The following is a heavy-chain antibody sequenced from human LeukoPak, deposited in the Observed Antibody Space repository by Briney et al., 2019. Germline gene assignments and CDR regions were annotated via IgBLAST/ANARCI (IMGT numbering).Heavy chain of an antibody. CDR3: ARVVFWSGNPSVDY. J-gene: IGHJ4*02. CDR2: IKQDGSEK. Sequence: PGGSLRLSCAGSGFTFSSYAMSWVRQAPGKGLEWVANIKQDGSEKYYVASVKGRFTISRDNAKNSLYLQMNSLRAEDTAVYYCARVVFWSGNPSVDYWGQGTLVTVSS. CDR1: GFTFSSYA. D-gene: IGHD3-3*01. V-gene: IGHV3-7*01.